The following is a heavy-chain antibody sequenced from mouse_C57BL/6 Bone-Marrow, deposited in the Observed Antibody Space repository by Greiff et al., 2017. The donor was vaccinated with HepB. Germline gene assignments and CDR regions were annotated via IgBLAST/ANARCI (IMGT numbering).Heavy chain of an antibody. CDR3: ARLYYSNPFDY. Sequence: EVMLVESGGGLVKPGGSLKLSCAASGFTFSDYGMHWVRQAPEKGLEWVAYISSGSSTIYYADTVKGRFTISRDNAKNTLFLQMTSLRSEDTAMYYCARLYYSNPFDYWGQGTTLTVSS. V-gene: IGHV5-17*01. CDR1: GFTFSDYG. CDR2: ISSGSSTI. J-gene: IGHJ2*01. D-gene: IGHD2-5*01.